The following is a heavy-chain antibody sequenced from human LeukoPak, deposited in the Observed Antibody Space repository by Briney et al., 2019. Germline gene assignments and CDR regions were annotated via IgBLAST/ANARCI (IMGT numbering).Heavy chain of an antibody. CDR2: ISSSGSTI. V-gene: IGHV3-48*03. CDR3: ARGGYYDILTGLGGYYGMDV. Sequence: GGSLRLSCAASGFTFSSYEMNWVRQAPGKGLEWVSYISSSGSTIYYADSVKGRFTISRDNAKNSLYLQMNSPRAEDTAVYYCARGGYYDILTGLGGYYGMDVWGQGTTVTVSS. D-gene: IGHD3-9*01. J-gene: IGHJ6*02. CDR1: GFTFSSYE.